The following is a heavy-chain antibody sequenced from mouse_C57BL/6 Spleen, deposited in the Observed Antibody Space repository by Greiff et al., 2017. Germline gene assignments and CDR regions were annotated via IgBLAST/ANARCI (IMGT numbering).Heavy chain of an antibody. J-gene: IGHJ2*01. CDR2: IYPGDGDT. CDR3: ASPCYYGSHSFDY. Sequence: VQLQQSGAELVKPGASVKISCKASGYAFSSYWMNWVKQRPGKGLEWIGQIYPGDGDTNYNGKFKGKATLTADKSSSTAYMQLSSLTSEDSAVYFCASPCYYGSHSFDYWGQGTTLTVSS. CDR1: GYAFSSYW. V-gene: IGHV1-80*01. D-gene: IGHD1-1*01.